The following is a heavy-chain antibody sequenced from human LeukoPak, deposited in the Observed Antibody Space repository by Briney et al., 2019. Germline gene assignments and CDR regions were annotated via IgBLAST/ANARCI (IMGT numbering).Heavy chain of an antibody. D-gene: IGHD2-15*01. CDR1: GFTFSSYG. CDR3: SKGGDDIVVVVATSFDY. J-gene: IGHJ4*02. Sequence: GGTLRLSCAASGFTFSSYGMSWVRQAPGKGLEWVSAISGSGDSTYYADSVKSRFTISRDNSKNTLYLQMNSLRAEDTAVYYCSKGGDDIVVVVATSFDYWGQGTLVTVSS. CDR2: ISGSGDST. V-gene: IGHV3-23*01.